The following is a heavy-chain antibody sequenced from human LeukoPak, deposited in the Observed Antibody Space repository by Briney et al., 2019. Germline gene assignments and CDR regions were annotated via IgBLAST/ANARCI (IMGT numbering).Heavy chain of an antibody. Sequence: SETLSLTCTVSGGSISTNDYYWGWIRQPPGKGLEWIGNIYYSGSTYYNPSLKSRVTISVDTSKNQFSLKLSSVTAADTAVYYCARQAYSSNLGWFDPWGQGTLVTVSS. V-gene: IGHV4-39*01. CDR1: GGSISTNDYY. CDR2: IYYSGST. J-gene: IGHJ5*02. CDR3: ARQAYSSNLGWFDP. D-gene: IGHD6-13*01.